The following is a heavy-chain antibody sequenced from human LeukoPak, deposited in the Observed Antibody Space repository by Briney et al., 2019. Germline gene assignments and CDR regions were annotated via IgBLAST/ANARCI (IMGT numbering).Heavy chain of an antibody. D-gene: IGHD6-19*01. V-gene: IGHV7-4-1*02. Sequence: ASVTVSCTASGYTFTSYAMNWVRQAPGQGLEWMGWINTNTGNPTYAQGFTGRFVFSLDTSVSTAYLQISSLKAEDTAVYYCARGGLWLAVYYYYYYMDVWGKGTTVTVSS. CDR3: ARGGLWLAVYYYYYYMDV. CDR2: INTNTGNP. CDR1: GYTFTSYA. J-gene: IGHJ6*03.